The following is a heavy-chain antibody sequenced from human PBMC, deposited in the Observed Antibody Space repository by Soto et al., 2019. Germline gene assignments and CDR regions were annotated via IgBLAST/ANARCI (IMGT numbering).Heavy chain of an antibody. CDR2: IYYSGST. Sequence: SETLSLTGTVSGGSISSGGYYWSWIRQHPGKGLEWIGYIYYSGSTYYNPSLKSRVTISVDTSKNQFSLKLSSVTAADTAVYYCARDSLESAGFDYWGQGTLVTVSS. D-gene: IGHD3-10*01. CDR3: ARDSLESAGFDY. V-gene: IGHV4-31*03. CDR1: GGSISSGGYY. J-gene: IGHJ4*02.